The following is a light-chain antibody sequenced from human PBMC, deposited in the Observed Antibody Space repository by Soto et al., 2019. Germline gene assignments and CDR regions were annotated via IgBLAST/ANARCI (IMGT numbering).Light chain of an antibody. CDR1: SSDVGGYNY. CDR3: SSYASRSTLE. CDR2: DVS. V-gene: IGLV2-14*01. Sequence: QSALTQPASVSGSPGQSITISCTGTSSDVGGYNYVSWYQQHPGKVPKLMIYDVSNRPSGVSNRFSGSKSGNTASLTISGLQAEDEADYYCSSYASRSTLEFGGGTKLTVL. J-gene: IGLJ3*02.